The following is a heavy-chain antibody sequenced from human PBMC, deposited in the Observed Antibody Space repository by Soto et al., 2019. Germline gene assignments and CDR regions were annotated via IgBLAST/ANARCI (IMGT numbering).Heavy chain of an antibody. V-gene: IGHV1-2*04. CDR1: GYTFTGYY. D-gene: IGHD3-3*01. CDR3: ARERPYDFWSGYHYYFDY. Sequence: QVQLVQSGAEVKKPGASVKVSCKASGYTFTGYYMHWVRQAPGQGLEWMGWINPNSGGTNYAQKFQGWVTMTRDTSISTAYMELSRLRSDDTAVYYCARERPYDFWSGYHYYFDYWGQGTLVTVSS. J-gene: IGHJ4*02. CDR2: INPNSGGT.